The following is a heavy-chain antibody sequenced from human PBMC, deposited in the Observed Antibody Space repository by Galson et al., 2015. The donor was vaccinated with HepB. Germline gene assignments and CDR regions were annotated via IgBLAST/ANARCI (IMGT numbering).Heavy chain of an antibody. CDR1: GGTFNNFG. CDR2: IIYNFGTA. J-gene: IGHJ2*01. D-gene: IGHD5-24*01. CDR3: ARDRDGYNFWYFDL. Sequence: SVKVSCKDSGGTFNNFGINWIRQAPGQGLEWMGGIIYNFGTANYHPDFQGRFRMTVDESTSTAYMELSSLTSDDTAVYFCARDRDGYNFWYFDLWGQGTLVTVSS. V-gene: IGHV1-69*13.